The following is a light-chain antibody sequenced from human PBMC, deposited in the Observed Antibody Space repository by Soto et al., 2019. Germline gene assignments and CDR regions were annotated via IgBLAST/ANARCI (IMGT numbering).Light chain of an antibody. CDR2: SAS. V-gene: IGKV1-27*01. CDR3: QKFNTAPLT. J-gene: IGKJ5*01. Sequence: DIQMTQSPSSLSASVGDRVTITCRASQDISVYLAWYQQKPGKVPKLLIYSASTLQSGVPSRFSGSGSGTDFTITIRSLQPEDVATYYCQKFNTAPLTFGHGTRLEMK. CDR1: QDISVY.